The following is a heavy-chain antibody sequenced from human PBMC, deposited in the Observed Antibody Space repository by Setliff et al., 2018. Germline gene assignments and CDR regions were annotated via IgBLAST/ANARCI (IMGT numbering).Heavy chain of an antibody. V-gene: IGHV3-23*01. CDR2: ISGSGSSS. D-gene: IGHD2-15*01. CDR3: AKANGNGHLYLLEGYFDY. Sequence: QPGGSLRLSCAASGFTFSTFAMSWVRNAPGKGLEWVSHISGSGSSSSYADSVKGRFTISRDNARNTLYLQMNRLRAEDTAVYYCAKANGNGHLYLLEGYFDYWGQGALVTVSS. J-gene: IGHJ4*02. CDR1: GFTFSTFA.